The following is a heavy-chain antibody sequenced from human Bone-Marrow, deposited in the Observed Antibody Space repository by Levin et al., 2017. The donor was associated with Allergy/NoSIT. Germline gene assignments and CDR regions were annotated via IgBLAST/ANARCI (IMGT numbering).Heavy chain of an antibody. CDR1: GFTFSKYA. V-gene: IGHV3-23*01. CDR2: ISGRGSST. J-gene: IGHJ3*02. Sequence: PGGSLRLSCAASGFTFSKYAMSWVRQAPGKGLEWVSSISGRGSSTYYADSVKGRFTISRDNSKNTVYLQMNSLRAEDTAVYYCATDPHITMIVVSLNCLDHVDIWGQGTMVTVSS. D-gene: IGHD3-22*01. CDR3: ATDPHITMIVVSLNCLDHVDI.